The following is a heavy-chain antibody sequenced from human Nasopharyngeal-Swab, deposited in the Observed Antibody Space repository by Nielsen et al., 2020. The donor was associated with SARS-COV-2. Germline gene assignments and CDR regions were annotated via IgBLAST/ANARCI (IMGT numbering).Heavy chain of an antibody. V-gene: IGHV3-15*01. CDR2: IKRKADGGTV. J-gene: IGHJ4*02. CDR3: TTLHRTGWF. D-gene: IGHD6-19*01. Sequence: GESLKISCAASGLVFSSVWMSWVRQAPGKGLEWVGRIKRKADGGTVEYATAVRGRFSISRDDSRNTLFLQMNRLKTEDTAVYYCTTLHRTGWFWGQGTLVTVSS. CDR1: GLVFSSVW.